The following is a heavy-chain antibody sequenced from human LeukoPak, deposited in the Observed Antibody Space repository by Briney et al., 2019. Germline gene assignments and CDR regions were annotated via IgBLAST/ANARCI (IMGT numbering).Heavy chain of an antibody. Sequence: SVKVSCKASGFTFTSSAVQWVRQARGQRLEWIGWIVVGSGNTNYAQKFQERVTITRDMSTSTAYMELSSLRTEDTAVYYCARSKDSSLYYYGMDVWGQGTTVTVSS. CDR3: ARSKDSSLYYYGMDV. D-gene: IGHD3-22*01. CDR2: IVVGSGNT. V-gene: IGHV1-58*01. J-gene: IGHJ6*02. CDR1: GFTFTSSA.